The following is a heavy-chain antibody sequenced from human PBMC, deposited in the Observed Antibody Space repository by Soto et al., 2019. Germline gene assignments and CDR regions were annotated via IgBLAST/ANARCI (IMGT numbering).Heavy chain of an antibody. CDR2: ISKDGGSE. Sequence: QVQLVESGGGVVQPGRSLRLSCASSGFTLSLYPLHWVRQPPGKGLEWVAVISKDGGSEYYADSVRGRFTISRDHSKSTLYLEMNSLRTEDTAVYFCARDVGFGESSPRIYYYYGMDVWGRGTTVTVSS. CDR1: GFTLSLYP. D-gene: IGHD3-10*01. J-gene: IGHJ6*02. V-gene: IGHV3-30*04. CDR3: ARDVGFGESSPRIYYYYGMDV.